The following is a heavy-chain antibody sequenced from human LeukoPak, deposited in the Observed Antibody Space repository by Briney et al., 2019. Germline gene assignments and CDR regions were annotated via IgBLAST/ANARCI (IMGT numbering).Heavy chain of an antibody. CDR1: GYTFTSYY. Sequence: ASVKVSCKASGYTFTSYYIHWVRQAPGQGPEWMGIINPTGGTTSYEQKFQGRVTMTRDTSTSTVYMELSSLRSEDTAVYHCAREGHRSSSLLGAFDIWGQGTMVTVSS. CDR2: INPTGGTT. CDR3: AREGHRSSSLLGAFDI. J-gene: IGHJ3*02. D-gene: IGHD6-13*01. V-gene: IGHV1-46*01.